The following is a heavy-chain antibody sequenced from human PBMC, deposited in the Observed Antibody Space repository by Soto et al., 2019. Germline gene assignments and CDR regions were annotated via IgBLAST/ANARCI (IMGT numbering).Heavy chain of an antibody. CDR2: IYYSGST. V-gene: IGHV4-59*08. D-gene: IGHD2-15*01. CDR1: GGTISSWY. Sequence: SETLSLTCTVSGGTISSWYWSWIRQPPGKGLEWIGYIYYSGSTNYNPSLKSRVTISVDTSKNQFSLKLTSVTAADTAVYYCAREYCSGSTCYFDYWGQGTLVTVSS. CDR3: AREYCSGSTCYFDY. J-gene: IGHJ4*02.